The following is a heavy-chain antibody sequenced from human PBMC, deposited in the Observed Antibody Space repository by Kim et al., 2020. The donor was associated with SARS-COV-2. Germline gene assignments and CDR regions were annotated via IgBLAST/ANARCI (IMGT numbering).Heavy chain of an antibody. CDR1: GFTFSTFA. D-gene: IGHD3-10*01. V-gene: IGHV3-23*01. CDR3: AKRFYYASGSFDY. Sequence: GGSLRLSCAASGFTFSTFAMSWVRQAPGKGLEWVSAISGNVISTYYADSVKGRFTISRDNSKNTLYLQMNSLRAEDTAVYYCAKRFYYASGSFDYWGQGTLVTVSS. J-gene: IGHJ4*02. CDR2: ISGNVIST.